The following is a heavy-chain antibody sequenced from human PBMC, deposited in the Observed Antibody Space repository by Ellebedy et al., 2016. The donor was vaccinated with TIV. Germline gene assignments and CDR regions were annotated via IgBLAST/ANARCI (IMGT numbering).Heavy chain of an antibody. Sequence: GGSLRLSXAASGFTFSSYAMSWVRQAPGKVLEWVSAISGSGGSTYYADSVKGRFTISRDNSKNRLYLQMNSLRAEDTAVYYCAKDVVVVTAKSFDYWGQGTLVTVSS. CDR1: GFTFSSYA. D-gene: IGHD2-21*02. V-gene: IGHV3-23*01. J-gene: IGHJ4*02. CDR2: ISGSGGST. CDR3: AKDVVVVTAKSFDY.